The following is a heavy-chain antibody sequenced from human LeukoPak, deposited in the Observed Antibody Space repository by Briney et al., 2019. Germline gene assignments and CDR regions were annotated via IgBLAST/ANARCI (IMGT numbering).Heavy chain of an antibody. CDR2: FDPEDGET. CDR3: ATAIPPGSGWSIDY. V-gene: IGHV1-24*01. J-gene: IGHJ4*02. D-gene: IGHD6-19*01. Sequence: ASVKVSCKVSGYTLTELSMHWARQAPGKGLEWMGGFDPEDGETIYAQKFQGRVTMTEDTSTDTAYMELSSLRSEDTAVYYCATAIPPGSGWSIDYWGQGTLVTVSS. CDR1: GYTLTELS.